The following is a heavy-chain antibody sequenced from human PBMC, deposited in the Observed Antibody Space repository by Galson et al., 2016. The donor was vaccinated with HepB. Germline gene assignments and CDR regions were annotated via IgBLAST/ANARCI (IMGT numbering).Heavy chain of an antibody. CDR1: GFTPSDHY. CDR2: SRNEARSYTT. J-gene: IGHJ4*02. D-gene: IGHD3-22*01. CDR3: VSCRYYDGGRYYPDY. Sequence: SLRLSCAASGFTPSDHYMDWVRQAPGKGLEWVGRSRNEARSYTTEYAASVKGRFSISRDNSKNSLYLQMNSLRAEDTAIYYCVSCRYYDGGRYYPDYWGQGTLVTVSS. V-gene: IGHV3-72*01.